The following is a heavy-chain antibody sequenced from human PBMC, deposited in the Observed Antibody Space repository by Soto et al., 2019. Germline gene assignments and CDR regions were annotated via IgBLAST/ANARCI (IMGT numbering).Heavy chain of an antibody. Sequence: SETLSLTCTVSGGSISSSSYYWGWIRQPPGKGLEWIGSIYYSGSTYYNPSLKSRVTISVDTSKNQFSLKLSSVTAADTAVYYCARQTDYDLTNRMFWFDPWGKGTLVTVST. V-gene: IGHV4-39*01. J-gene: IGHJ5*02. D-gene: IGHD3-16*01. CDR1: GGSISSSSYY. CDR2: IYYSGST. CDR3: ARQTDYDLTNRMFWFDP.